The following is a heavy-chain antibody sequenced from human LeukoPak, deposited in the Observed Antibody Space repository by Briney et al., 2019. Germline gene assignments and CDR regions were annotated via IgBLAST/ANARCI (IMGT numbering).Heavy chain of an antibody. V-gene: IGHV4-39*01. Sequence: SETLSLACTVSGGSIYRTTYYWGWLRQPPGKGLEWIGSMYYDGSTYYNPSLKSRVTISVDTSKNQFSLKLISVTAADTAVYFCARRSDSGSDDGEDYFDYWGQGTLVTVSS. CDR2: MYYDGST. D-gene: IGHD1-26*01. CDR1: GGSIYRTTYY. J-gene: IGHJ4*02. CDR3: ARRSDSGSDDGEDYFDY.